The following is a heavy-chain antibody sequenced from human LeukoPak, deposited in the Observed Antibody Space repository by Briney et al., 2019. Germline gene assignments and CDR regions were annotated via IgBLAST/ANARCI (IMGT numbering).Heavy chain of an antibody. D-gene: IGHD6-19*01. CDR3: AKDVRMGYSSGWPLDY. V-gene: IGHV3-9*01. CDR1: GFTFDDYA. CDR2: ISWNSGSI. J-gene: IGHJ4*02. Sequence: GGSLRLSCAASGFTFDDYAMHWVRQAPGKGLEWVSGISWNSGSIGYADSVKGRFTISRDNAKNSLYLQMNSLRAEDTALYYCAKDVRMGYSSGWPLDYWGQGTLVTVSS.